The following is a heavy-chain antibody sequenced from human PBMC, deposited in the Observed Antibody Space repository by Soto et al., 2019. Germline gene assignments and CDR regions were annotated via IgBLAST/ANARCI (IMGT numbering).Heavy chain of an antibody. CDR1: GFTFSSYW. V-gene: IGHV3-7*01. CDR3: ARALRYFDWLSNFDY. Sequence: PGGSLRLSCAASGFTFSSYWMSWVRQAPGKGLEWVANIKQDGSEKYYVDSVKGRFTISRDNAKNSLYLQMNSLRAEDTAVYYCARALRYFDWLSNFDYWGQGTLVTVSS. J-gene: IGHJ4*02. D-gene: IGHD3-9*01. CDR2: IKQDGSEK.